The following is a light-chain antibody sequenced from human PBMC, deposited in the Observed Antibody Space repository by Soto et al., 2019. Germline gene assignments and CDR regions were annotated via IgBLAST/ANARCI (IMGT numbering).Light chain of an antibody. CDR3: CSYALTSTANSAPVV. J-gene: IGLJ2*01. Sequence: QSALTPPASVSGSPGQSITISCTGTRSDVGTYSLVSWYQQHPGQPPKLMVYEVSERPSGVSSRFSGSKSGNTASLTISGLQAEDEAHYYCCSYALTSTANSAPVVFGGGTQLTVL. CDR1: RSDVGTYSL. V-gene: IGLV2-23*02. CDR2: EVS.